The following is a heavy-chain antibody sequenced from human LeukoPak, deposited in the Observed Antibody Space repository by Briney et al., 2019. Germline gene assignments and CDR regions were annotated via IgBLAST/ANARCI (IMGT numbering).Heavy chain of an antibody. CDR2: INHSGST. V-gene: IGHV4-34*01. CDR3: ASLPPNWNYLY. CDR1: GGSFSGYY. J-gene: IGHJ4*02. Sequence: SETLSPTCAVYGGSFSGYYWSWIRQPPGKGLEWIGEINHSGSTNYNPSLKSRVTISVDTSKNQFSLKLSSVTAADTAVYYCASLPPNWNYLYWGQGTLVTVSS. D-gene: IGHD1-7*01.